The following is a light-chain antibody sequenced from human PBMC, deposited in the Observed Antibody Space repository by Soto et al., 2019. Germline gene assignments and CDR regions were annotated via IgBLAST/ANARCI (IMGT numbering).Light chain of an antibody. Sequence: EIVLTQSPASLSLSPGERATLSCRASQSVDSYLVWYQQKPGQAPRLLIFGASNRATGIPARFSGSGSGTDFTLTINSLEPDDFAVYYCQQGSNWPLTFGQGTRLEI. CDR1: QSVDSY. CDR3: QQGSNWPLT. J-gene: IGKJ5*01. V-gene: IGKV3-11*01. CDR2: GAS.